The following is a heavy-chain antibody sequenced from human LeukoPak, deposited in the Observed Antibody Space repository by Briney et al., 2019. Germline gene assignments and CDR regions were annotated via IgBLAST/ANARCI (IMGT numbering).Heavy chain of an antibody. Sequence: ASVKVSCKASGYTFTRYYMHWVRQAPGQGLEWMGWISAYNGNTNYAQKLQGRVTMTTDTSTSTAYMELRSLRSDDTAVYYCARTIRGPDLMDVWGKGTTVTVSS. D-gene: IGHD1-14*01. CDR3: ARTIRGPDLMDV. J-gene: IGHJ6*03. CDR2: ISAYNGNT. V-gene: IGHV1-18*04. CDR1: GYTFTRYY.